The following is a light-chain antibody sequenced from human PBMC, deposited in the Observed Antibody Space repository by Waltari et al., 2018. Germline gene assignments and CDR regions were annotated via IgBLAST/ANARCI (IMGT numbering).Light chain of an antibody. Sequence: EIVLTQSPGTLSLSPGERATLSCRTSQSVTNTYLAWYQQKPGQAPRLLIYGASSRATGIPDRFSGSGSGTDFTLTISRLEPEDFAVYYCQQYGSSPLFTFAPGTKVDIK. CDR3: QQYGSSPLFT. V-gene: IGKV3-20*01. CDR1: QSVTNTY. CDR2: GAS. J-gene: IGKJ3*01.